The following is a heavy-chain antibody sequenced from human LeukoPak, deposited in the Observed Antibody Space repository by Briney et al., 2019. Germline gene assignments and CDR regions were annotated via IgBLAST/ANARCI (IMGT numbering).Heavy chain of an antibody. CDR2: IYYGGST. J-gene: IGHJ4*02. V-gene: IGHV4-59*01. CDR1: GGSLSGYY. D-gene: IGHD1-26*01. CDR3: ARGSGSYWAFDY. Sequence: PSETLSLTCAVSGGSLSGYYWSWIRQPPGKGLEWIGYIYYGGSTNYNPSLKSRVTISVDTSKNQFSLKLSSVTAADTAVYYCARGSGSYWAFDYWGQGTLVTVSS.